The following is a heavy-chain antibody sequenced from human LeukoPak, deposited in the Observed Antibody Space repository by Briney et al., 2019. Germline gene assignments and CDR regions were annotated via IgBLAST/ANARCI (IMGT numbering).Heavy chain of an antibody. CDR2: LSPNSGDT. V-gene: IGHV1-2*02. J-gene: IGHJ4*02. CDR1: GYTFTGYY. Sequence: ASVKVSCKASGYTFTGYYLHWVRQAPGQELEWMGWLSPNSGDTKFAQKFQGRVTMTRDASISSAYMELSSLTSDDTAVYYCARATDISSWYLFYWGQGSLVTVSS. D-gene: IGHD6-13*01. CDR3: ARATDISSWYLFY.